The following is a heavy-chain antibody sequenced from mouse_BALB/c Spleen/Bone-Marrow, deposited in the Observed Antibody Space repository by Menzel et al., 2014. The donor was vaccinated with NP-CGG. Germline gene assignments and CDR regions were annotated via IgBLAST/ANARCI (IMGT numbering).Heavy chain of an antibody. CDR1: GYTFTSYY. Sequence: VQLQQSGAELVKPGASVKLSCKASGYTFTSYYMYWVKQRPGQGLEWIGEINPSNGGTYFNEKFKSKATLTVDKSSSTAYMQLNSLTSEDSAVYYCTREGDSRFAYWGQGTLVTVSA. J-gene: IGHJ3*01. CDR3: TREGDSRFAY. CDR2: INPSNGGT. V-gene: IGHV1S81*02. D-gene: IGHD2-13*01.